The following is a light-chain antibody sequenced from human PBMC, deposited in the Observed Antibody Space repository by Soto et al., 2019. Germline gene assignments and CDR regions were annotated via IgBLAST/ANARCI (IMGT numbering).Light chain of an antibody. CDR1: QGISNY. J-gene: IGKJ3*01. CDR2: SAS. Sequence: DIQMTQSPSSLSASVGDRVTITCRASQGISNYLAWYQQKPVKVPKLLIYSASTLQSGVPSRFSGSGFGPHFTLTISSLQPEDVATYNCQKYNSPAFTFGPGAKVDIK. CDR3: QKYNSPAFT. V-gene: IGKV1-27*01.